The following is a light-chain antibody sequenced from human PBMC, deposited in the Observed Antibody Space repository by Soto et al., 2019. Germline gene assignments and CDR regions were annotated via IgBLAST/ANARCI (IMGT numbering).Light chain of an antibody. V-gene: IGKV1-5*01. CDR1: QNIDSW. CDR3: QQYISYPYS. J-gene: IGKJ3*01. Sequence: DIQVTQSPSTLSASVGDRVTISCRASQNIDSWLAWYQQKPGKAPKLLIYDASSLQSGVPSRFSGSGSGTEFTLTISSLQPDDFATYYCQQYISYPYSFGPGTKVDIK. CDR2: DAS.